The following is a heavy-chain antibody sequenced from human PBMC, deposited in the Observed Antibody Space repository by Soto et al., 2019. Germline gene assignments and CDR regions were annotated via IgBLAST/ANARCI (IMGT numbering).Heavy chain of an antibody. CDR2: IIGSGNII. CDR3: ARAISSSWSYFDY. CDR1: GFTFNNYA. J-gene: IGHJ4*02. Sequence: EVPLLESGGGLVQPGGSLRLSCAASGFTFNNYAMSWVRQAPGRGLEWVSAIIGSGNIIHYADSVKGRFTISRDNSKKTLYLQMSSLRAEDTAVYYCARAISSSWSYFDYWGQGTLVTVSS. V-gene: IGHV3-23*01. D-gene: IGHD6-13*01.